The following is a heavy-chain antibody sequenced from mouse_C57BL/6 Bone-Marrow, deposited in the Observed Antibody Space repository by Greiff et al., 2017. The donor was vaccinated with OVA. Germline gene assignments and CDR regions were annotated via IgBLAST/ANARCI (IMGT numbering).Heavy chain of an antibody. CDR2: INPSTGGT. J-gene: IGHJ1*03. Sequence: EVQLQQSGPELVKPGASVKISCKASGYSFTGYYMNWVKQSPEKSLEWIGEINPSTGGTTYNQKFKAKATLTVDKSSSTAYMQLKSLTSEDSAVYYCARRDYGRDWYFDVWGTGTTVTVSS. CDR1: GYSFTGYY. D-gene: IGHD1-1*01. CDR3: ARRDYGRDWYFDV. V-gene: IGHV1-42*01.